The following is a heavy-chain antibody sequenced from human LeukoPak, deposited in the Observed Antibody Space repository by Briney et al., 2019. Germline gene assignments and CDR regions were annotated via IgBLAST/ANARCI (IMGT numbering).Heavy chain of an antibody. CDR3: ARGPLSFVSATMPGDAFDI. V-gene: IGHV3-66*01. CDR2: IYSGGST. J-gene: IGHJ3*02. CDR1: GFTVSSNY. Sequence: GGSLRLSCAASGFTVSSNYMSWVRQAPGKGLEWVSVIYSGGSTYYADSVKGRFTISRDNSKNTLYLQMNSLRAEDTAVYYCARGPLSFVSATMPGDAFDIWGQGTMVPVAS. D-gene: IGHD3-16*02.